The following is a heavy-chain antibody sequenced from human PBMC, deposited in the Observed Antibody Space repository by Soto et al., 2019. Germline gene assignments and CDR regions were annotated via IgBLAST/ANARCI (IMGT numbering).Heavy chain of an antibody. CDR1: GYTFTRYG. V-gene: IGHV1-18*01. D-gene: IGHD4-17*01. CDR2: ISAYNGNT. CDR3: ARWTTVETGNY. Sequence: QVQLVQSVAEVKKHGASVKVSCKASGYTFTRYGISWVRQSPGQGLEWRGWISAYNGNTNYAQKLQGRVTMTTATSTSTAYMELMSLRSDDTAAYYCARWTTVETGNYWGQGTLVTVSS. J-gene: IGHJ4*02.